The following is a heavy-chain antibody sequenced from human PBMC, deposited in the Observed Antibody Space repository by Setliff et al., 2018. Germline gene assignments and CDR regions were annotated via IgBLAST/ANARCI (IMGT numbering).Heavy chain of an antibody. V-gene: IGHV3-23*01. CDR3: ATSTITTYYFDY. CDR2: INNGGVSA. Sequence: GGSLRLSCVTSGFAFTSYDMTWVRQAPGKGLEWVASINNGGVSADYTDSVKGRFTISRDNSRNTLYLQMKSLRAEDTAIYYCATSTITTYYFDYWGHGTL. CDR1: GFAFTSYD. J-gene: IGHJ4*01. D-gene: IGHD4-4*01.